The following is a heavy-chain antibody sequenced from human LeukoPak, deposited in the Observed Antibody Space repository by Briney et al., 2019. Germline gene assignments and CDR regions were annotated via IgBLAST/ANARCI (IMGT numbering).Heavy chain of an antibody. CDR2: ISSSSSYI. J-gene: IGHJ4*02. CDR3: ARGASGPGVATIVY. D-gene: IGHD5-12*01. CDR1: GFTFSSYS. Sequence: GGSLRLSCAASGFTFSSYSMNWVRQDRGRGLERVSSISSSSSYIYYADSVKGRFTISRDNAKNSLYLQMNSLRAEDTAVYYCARGASGPGVATIVYWGQGTLVTVSS. V-gene: IGHV3-21*01.